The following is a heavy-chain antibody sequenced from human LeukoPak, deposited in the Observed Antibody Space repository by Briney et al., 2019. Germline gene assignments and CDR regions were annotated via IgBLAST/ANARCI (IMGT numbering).Heavy chain of an antibody. Sequence: ASVKVSCKASGYTFTGYYMHWVRQAPGQGLEWMGWINPNSGGTNYAQKFQGRVTMTRDTSISTAYMELSRLRSDDTAVYYCARYGSSWYSYYFDYWGQGTLVTVSS. J-gene: IGHJ4*02. CDR1: GYTFTGYY. D-gene: IGHD6-13*01. CDR2: INPNSGGT. CDR3: ARYGSSWYSYYFDY. V-gene: IGHV1-2*02.